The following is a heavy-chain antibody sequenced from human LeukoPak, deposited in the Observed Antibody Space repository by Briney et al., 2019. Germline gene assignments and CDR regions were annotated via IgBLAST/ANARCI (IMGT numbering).Heavy chain of an antibody. Sequence: GGSLRLSCAASGLTVSNNYISWVRQAPGRGLEWVSATFGGAGTHYADSVKDRFTISRDNSKNTLSLQMNSLRAEDTAVYYCARDLVVPAAMNYYYGMDVWGQGTTVTVSS. CDR1: GLTVSNNY. CDR2: TFGGAGT. V-gene: IGHV3-66*01. D-gene: IGHD2-2*01. J-gene: IGHJ6*02. CDR3: ARDLVVPAAMNYYYGMDV.